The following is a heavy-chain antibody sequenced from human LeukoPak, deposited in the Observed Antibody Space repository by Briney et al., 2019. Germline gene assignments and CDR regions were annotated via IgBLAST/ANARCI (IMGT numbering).Heavy chain of an antibody. D-gene: IGHD5-24*01. J-gene: IGHJ4*02. CDR2: IIPILGIA. V-gene: IGHV1-69*04. CDR3: ARDQEMATIFDY. Sequence: GASVKVSCKASGYTFTSYGISWVRQAPGQGLEWMGRIIPILGIANYAQKFQGRVTITADKSTSTAYMELSSLRSEDTAVYYCARDQEMATIFDYWGQGTLVTVSS. CDR1: GYTFTSYG.